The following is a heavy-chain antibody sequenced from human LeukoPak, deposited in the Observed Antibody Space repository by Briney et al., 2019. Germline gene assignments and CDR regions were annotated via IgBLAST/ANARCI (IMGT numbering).Heavy chain of an antibody. J-gene: IGHJ3*02. CDR2: IYYSGST. V-gene: IGHV4-39*07. CDR3: ARRTVTTPYAFDI. Sequence: PSETLSLTCTVSGGSISSSSYYWGWIRQPPGKGLEWIGSIYYSGSTYYNPSLKSRVTISVDTSKNQFSLKLSSVTAADTAVYYCARRTVTTPYAFDIWGQGTMVTVSS. D-gene: IGHD4-11*01. CDR1: GGSISSSSYY.